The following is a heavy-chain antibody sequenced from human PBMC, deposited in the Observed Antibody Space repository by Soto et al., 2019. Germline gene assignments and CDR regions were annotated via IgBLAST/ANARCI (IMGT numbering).Heavy chain of an antibody. CDR2: IYHSGST. CDR1: CGSISSSNW. CDR3: ARDSTPNDSSGWPYYYYGMDV. Sequence: SETLSLTCAVSCGSISSSNWWSWVRQPPGKGLEWIGEIYHSGSTNYNPSLKSRVTISVDKSKNQFSLKLSSVTAADTAVYYCARDSTPNDSSGWPYYYYGMDVWGQGTTVTVSS. V-gene: IGHV4-4*02. J-gene: IGHJ6*02. D-gene: IGHD6-19*01.